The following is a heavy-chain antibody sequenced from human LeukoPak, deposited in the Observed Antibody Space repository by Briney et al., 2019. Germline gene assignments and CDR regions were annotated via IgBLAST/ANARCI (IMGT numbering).Heavy chain of an antibody. V-gene: IGHV1-69*13. CDR3: ARDLGYCSGGSCYADFDY. CDR1: GGTFSSYA. CDR2: IIPIFGTA. J-gene: IGHJ4*02. Sequence: GASVKVSCKASGGTFSSYAISWVRQAPGQGLEWMGRIIPIFGTANYAQKFQGRVTITADESTSTAYMELSSLRSEDTAVYYCARDLGYCSGGSCYADFDYWGQGTLVTVSS. D-gene: IGHD2-15*01.